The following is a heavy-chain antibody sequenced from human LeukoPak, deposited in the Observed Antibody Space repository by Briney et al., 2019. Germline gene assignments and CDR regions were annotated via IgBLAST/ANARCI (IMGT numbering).Heavy chain of an antibody. Sequence: SGGTLRLSCAASGFTFTNDAMSWVRQAPGKGLEGVGLIKSKTNGKTRDYAAPVKGRLTISRDDSDNTLYLQMNSLKNEDTAVYYCVTEVSGSFPRWGQGTLVTVSS. CDR3: VTEVSGSFPR. J-gene: IGHJ4*02. CDR2: IKSKTNGKTR. CDR1: GFTFTNDA. V-gene: IGHV3-15*01. D-gene: IGHD1-26*01.